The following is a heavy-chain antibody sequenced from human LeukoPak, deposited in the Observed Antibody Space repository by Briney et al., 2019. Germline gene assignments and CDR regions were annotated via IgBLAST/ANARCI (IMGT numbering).Heavy chain of an antibody. D-gene: IGHD6-19*01. Sequence: ASVKVSRKASGYTFTGYNMHWGRQAPGQGLEWGGWINPNSVGTNYAQKFQCRVTMTRDTSTSTAYMERSRLRSDDTAVYYCARDGAVAGGYNFAYWGEGTLVTVSA. CDR3: ARDGAVAGGYNFAY. V-gene: IGHV1-2*02. J-gene: IGHJ4*02. CDR2: INPNSVGT. CDR1: GYTFTGYN.